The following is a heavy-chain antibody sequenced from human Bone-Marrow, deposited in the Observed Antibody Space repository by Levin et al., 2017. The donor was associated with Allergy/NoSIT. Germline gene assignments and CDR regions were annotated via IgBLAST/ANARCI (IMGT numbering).Heavy chain of an antibody. CDR2: TSHDGNNK. V-gene: IGHV3-30*04. CDR1: GFNFSTYA. D-gene: IGHD2-2*01. J-gene: IGHJ6*02. Sequence: GGSLRLSCAASGFNFSTYAIHWVRQAPGRGLEWVSVTSHDGNNKYYADSVKGRFTISRDNSRNTLYLQLNSVRDEDTAVYYCARDWDVAVVPDPISVAYYGMDVWGQGTTVTVSS. CDR3: ARDWDVAVVPDPISVAYYGMDV.